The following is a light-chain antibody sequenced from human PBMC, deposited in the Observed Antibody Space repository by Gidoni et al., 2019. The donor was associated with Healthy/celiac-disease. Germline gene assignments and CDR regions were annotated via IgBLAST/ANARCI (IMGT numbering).Light chain of an antibody. CDR1: QGISNY. Sequence: DIQMTQSPSSRSASVGDRVTITCRASQGISNYLAWYQQKPGKVPKLLIYAASTVQSGVPSRFSGSGSGTDFTLTISSLQPEDVATYYCQNYNSALWTFGQGTKVEIK. CDR2: AAS. V-gene: IGKV1-27*01. CDR3: QNYNSALWT. J-gene: IGKJ1*01.